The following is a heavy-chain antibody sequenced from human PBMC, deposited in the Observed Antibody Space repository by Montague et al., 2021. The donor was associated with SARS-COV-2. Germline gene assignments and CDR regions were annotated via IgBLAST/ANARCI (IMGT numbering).Heavy chain of an antibody. CDR3: ASTKEGSGYYRPFDY. CDR1: GASVTSTNW. CDR2: IDHTGNT. V-gene: IGHV4-4*02. D-gene: IGHD3-22*01. Sequence: SETLSLTCGVSGASVTSTNWSSWVRQPTGKGLEWIEEIDHTGNTNNSPTLKNRASLLLDKSKNQLSMRLNSVTAAATAVYYCASTKEGSGYYRPFDYWGQGILVTVSS. J-gene: IGHJ4*02.